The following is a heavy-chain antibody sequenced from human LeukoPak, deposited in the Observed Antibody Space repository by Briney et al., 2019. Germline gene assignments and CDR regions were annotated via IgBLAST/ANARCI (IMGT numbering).Heavy chain of an antibody. Sequence: SVKVSCKASGGTFSSYAIGWVRQAPGQGLEWMGGIIPIFGTANYAQKFQGRVTITADESTSTAYMELSSLRSEDTAVYYCATYTAMVXGTFDXXGQGTLVTXXX. CDR3: ATYTAMVXGTFDX. V-gene: IGHV1-69*13. J-gene: IGHJ4*02. CDR2: IIPIFGTA. D-gene: IGHD5-18*01. CDR1: GGTFSSYA.